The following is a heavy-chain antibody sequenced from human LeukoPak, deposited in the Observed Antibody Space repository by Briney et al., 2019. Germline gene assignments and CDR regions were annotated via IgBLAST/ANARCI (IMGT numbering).Heavy chain of an antibody. D-gene: IGHD4-23*01. CDR3: ARSVGGGPGGHFDY. Sequence: GGSLRLSCAASGLSYRDSYMTWIRPAPGKGLEWVSYISSSGSYTNYADSVQGRFTVSRDNAKNSLFLHMTSLRAEDTAVYYCARSVGGGPGGHFDYWGQGTLVIVSS. CDR1: GLSYRDSY. J-gene: IGHJ4*02. V-gene: IGHV3-11*03. CDR2: ISSSGSYT.